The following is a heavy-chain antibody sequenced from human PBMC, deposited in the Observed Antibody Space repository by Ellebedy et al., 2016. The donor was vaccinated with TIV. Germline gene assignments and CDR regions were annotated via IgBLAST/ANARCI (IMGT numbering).Heavy chain of an antibody. J-gene: IGHJ4*02. CDR1: GFTFSSFS. CDR2: INSDGSST. V-gene: IGHV3-74*01. CDR3: ARDLRGLGDYYFDY. D-gene: IGHD1-26*01. Sequence: GGSLRLSCAASGFTFSSFSMNWVRQAPGKGLVWVSRINSDGSSTSYADSVKGRFTISRDNAKNTLYLQMNSLRAEDTAVYYCARDLRGLGDYYFDYWGQGTLVTVSS.